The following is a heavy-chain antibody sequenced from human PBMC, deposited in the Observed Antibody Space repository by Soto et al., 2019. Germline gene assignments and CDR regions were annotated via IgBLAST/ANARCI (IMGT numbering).Heavy chain of an antibody. V-gene: IGHV3-30*03. CDR1: GFAFSSYG. CDR3: VSDRGYGHASVPYS. CDR2: ISYDGSLQ. Sequence: QAQLVESGGGVVQPGRSLRLSCAASGFAFSSYGMHWVRQAPGTGLEWVAVISYDGSLQHYADSVKGRFTISRDNSKNMVLLQMSSLRADETAVYYCVSDRGYGHASVPYSWGQGTLVSVSS. J-gene: IGHJ4*02. D-gene: IGHD5-18*01.